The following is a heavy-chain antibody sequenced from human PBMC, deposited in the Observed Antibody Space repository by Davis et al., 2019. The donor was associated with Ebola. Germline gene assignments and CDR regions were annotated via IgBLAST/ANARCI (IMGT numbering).Heavy chain of an antibody. V-gene: IGHV3-23*01. J-gene: IGHJ4*02. CDR2: ISDRSEHT. CDR1: GFSFSNYG. CDR3: TTRLRHHFDY. Sequence: PGGSLRLSCAASGFSFSNYGMNWVRQAPGKGLEWVSTISDRSEHTHYADSVKGRFTISRDDSKNTVFLHMNSLRAEDTAIYYCTTRLRHHFDYWGQGTLVTVSS. D-gene: IGHD1-1*01.